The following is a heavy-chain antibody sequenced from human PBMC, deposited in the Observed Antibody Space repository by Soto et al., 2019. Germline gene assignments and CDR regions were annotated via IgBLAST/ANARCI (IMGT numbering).Heavy chain of an antibody. CDR1: GDSIKSGHNY. CDR3: ARNTSRLGWFDS. D-gene: IGHD6-13*01. J-gene: IGHJ5*01. V-gene: IGHV4-30-4*08. Sequence: QVQLQESGPGQVKPSQTLSLTCTVSGDSIKSGHNYWSWIRQPPGKGLEWIGNIYYVGSTSYNPSIKSRVTISVDTSKNHFSLKLNSVTAADTAVYYCARNTSRLGWFDSWGQGILVTVSS. CDR2: IYYVGST.